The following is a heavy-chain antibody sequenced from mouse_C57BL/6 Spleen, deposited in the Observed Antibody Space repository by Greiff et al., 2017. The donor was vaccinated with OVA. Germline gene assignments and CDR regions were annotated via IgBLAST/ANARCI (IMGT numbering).Heavy chain of an antibody. Sequence: QVQLQQSGAELARPGASVKLSCKASGYTFTSYGISWVKQRTGQGLEWIGEIYPRSGNTYYNEKFKGKATLTADKSSSTAYMELRSLTSEDSAVYFCARQISTMVTTGGVDYWGQVTTLTVSS. V-gene: IGHV1-81*01. CDR3: ARQISTMVTTGGVDY. D-gene: IGHD2-2*01. CDR2: IYPRSGNT. J-gene: IGHJ2*01. CDR1: GYTFTSYG.